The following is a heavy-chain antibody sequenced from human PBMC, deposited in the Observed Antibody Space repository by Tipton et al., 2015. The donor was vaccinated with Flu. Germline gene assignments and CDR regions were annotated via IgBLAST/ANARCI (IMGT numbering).Heavy chain of an antibody. CDR2: IYSGGST. D-gene: IGHD1-26*01. J-gene: IGHJ3*02. V-gene: IGHV3-53*01. CDR3: SGTQGTFDI. CDR1: GFTVSDFY. Sequence: SLRLSCSASGFTVSDFYMGWVRQAPGKGLEWVSVIYSGGSTYYADSVKGRFTISRDNSKNTLYLQMNSLRAEDTAVYYCSGTQGTFDIWGQGTMVTVSS.